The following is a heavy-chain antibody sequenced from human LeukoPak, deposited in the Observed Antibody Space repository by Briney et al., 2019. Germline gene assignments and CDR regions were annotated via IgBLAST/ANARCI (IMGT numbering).Heavy chain of an antibody. V-gene: IGHV3-7*03. CDR3: VRALGTGSY. D-gene: IGHD3-9*01. Sequence: GGSLRLSCAASGFSFSSYWMSWVRQAPGKGLEWVANIKQDGSQKYYMDSVKGRFTISRDNAQNSLYLQVNSLRVEDTAVYYCVRALGTGSYWGQGTLVTVST. CDR2: IKQDGSQK. CDR1: GFSFSSYW. J-gene: IGHJ4*02.